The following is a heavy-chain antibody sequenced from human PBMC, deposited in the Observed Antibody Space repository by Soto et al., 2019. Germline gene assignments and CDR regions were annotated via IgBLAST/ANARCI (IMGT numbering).Heavy chain of an antibody. CDR1: GGSVSSGGYS. Sequence: SETLSLTCTVSGGSVSSGGYSWSWIRQPPGKGLEWIGYIYHSGSTYYNPSLKSRVTISVDRSKNQFSLKLSSVTAADTAVYYCARAMTTVTTIDYWGQGTLVTVSS. D-gene: IGHD4-17*01. V-gene: IGHV4-30-2*01. CDR2: IYHSGST. J-gene: IGHJ4*02. CDR3: ARAMTTVTTIDY.